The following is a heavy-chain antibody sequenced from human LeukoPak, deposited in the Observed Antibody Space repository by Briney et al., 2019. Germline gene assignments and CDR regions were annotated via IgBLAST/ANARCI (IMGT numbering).Heavy chain of an antibody. J-gene: IGHJ3*02. D-gene: IGHD3-10*01. CDR3: ARGLKTRYYYGSGSSGYAFDI. CDR1: GFTFSSYS. Sequence: AYLRLSCAASGFTFSSYSMNWVRQAPGNPLECLSSISSISSYIYYGDSVNRRFTISRDNDKNSLYLQMNSLRAVDTAVYYCARGLKTRYYYGSGSSGYAFDIWGQGTMVTVSS. V-gene: IGHV3-21*01. CDR2: ISSISSYI.